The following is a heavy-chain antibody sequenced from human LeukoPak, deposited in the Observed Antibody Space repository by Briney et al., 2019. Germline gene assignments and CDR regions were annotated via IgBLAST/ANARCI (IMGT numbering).Heavy chain of an antibody. D-gene: IGHD4-17*01. CDR3: ARGGPQNDYGDYDLLSAVWFDP. CDR1: GGSFSGYY. Sequence: PSETLSLTCAVYGGSFSGYYWSWIRQPPGKGLEWIGEINHSGSTNYNPSLKSRVTISVDTSKNQFSLKLSSVTAADTAVYYCARGGPQNDYGDYDLLSAVWFDPWGQGTLVTVSS. CDR2: INHSGST. V-gene: IGHV4-34*01. J-gene: IGHJ5*02.